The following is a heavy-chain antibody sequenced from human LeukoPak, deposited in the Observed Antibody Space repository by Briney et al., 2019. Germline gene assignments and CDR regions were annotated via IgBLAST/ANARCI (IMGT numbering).Heavy chain of an antibody. CDR3: ARLRYQSTNCACNYYMDV. CDR2: INTSGTI. Sequence: SETLSLTCSVSGDSISSKYRTWIRQPAGKGLEWIGRINTSGTITYNASLKSRVTMSIDTSKNQFSLKLTSVTAADTAMYFCARLRYQSTNCACNYYMDVWGKGTTVTVSS. V-gene: IGHV4-4*07. CDR1: GDSISSKY. J-gene: IGHJ6*03. D-gene: IGHD2-2*01.